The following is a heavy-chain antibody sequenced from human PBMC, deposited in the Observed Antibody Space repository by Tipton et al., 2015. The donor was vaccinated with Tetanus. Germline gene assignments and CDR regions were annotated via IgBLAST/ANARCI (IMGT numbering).Heavy chain of an antibody. J-gene: IGHJ4*02. D-gene: IGHD3-10*01. Sequence: LRLSCTVSGGSVSSGSYYWSWIRQPPGKGLEWIGYIYYSGSTNYNPSLKSRVTISVDTSKNQFSLKLSSVTAADTAVYYCARDLPVRYWGQGTLVTVSS. CDR1: GGSVSSGSYY. CDR2: IYYSGST. CDR3: ARDLPVRY. V-gene: IGHV4-61*01.